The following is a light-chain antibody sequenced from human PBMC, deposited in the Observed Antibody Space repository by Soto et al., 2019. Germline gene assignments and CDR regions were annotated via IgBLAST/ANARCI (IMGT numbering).Light chain of an antibody. J-gene: IGKJ1*01. Sequence: IVMTQSPATLSVSPGERATLSCRASQSVSSNLAWYQQKPGQAPRLLIYGASTRATGIPARFSGSGSATEFTLTITSLQSEDFAVYYCQQYNNWPPWTFGQGTKVEIK. CDR1: QSVSSN. CDR3: QQYNNWPPWT. CDR2: GAS. V-gene: IGKV3-15*01.